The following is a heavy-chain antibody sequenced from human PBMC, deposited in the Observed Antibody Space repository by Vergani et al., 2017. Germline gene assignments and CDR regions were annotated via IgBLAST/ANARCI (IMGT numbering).Heavy chain of an antibody. Sequence: QVQLVQSGAEVKKPGASVKVSCQASGYTFTSYYIHWVRQAPGQGLEWMGIINPSGGSTNYAQKFQGRVTMTRDTSTSTVFMELSSLRSEDTAVYYCARGCGSTSCYKRGEDWFDPWDQGTMVTVSS. CDR2: INPSGGST. D-gene: IGHD2-2*02. CDR3: ARGCGSTSCYKRGEDWFDP. CDR1: GYTFTSYY. J-gene: IGHJ5*02. V-gene: IGHV1-46*01.